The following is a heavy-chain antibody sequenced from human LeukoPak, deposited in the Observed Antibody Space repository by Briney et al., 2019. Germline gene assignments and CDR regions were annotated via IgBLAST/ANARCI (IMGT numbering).Heavy chain of an antibody. Sequence: SETLSLTCTVSGGSISSYYWTWIRQPPGKGLDWIGYIHYSGSTNYNLSRKGRVTISVDTSKIKFSLKLTSVTAADTAVYYCARGGLAGGFDIWGQGTMVTVSS. CDR1: GGSISSYY. CDR2: IHYSGST. J-gene: IGHJ3*02. D-gene: IGHD6-19*01. V-gene: IGHV4-59*01. CDR3: ARGGLAGGFDI.